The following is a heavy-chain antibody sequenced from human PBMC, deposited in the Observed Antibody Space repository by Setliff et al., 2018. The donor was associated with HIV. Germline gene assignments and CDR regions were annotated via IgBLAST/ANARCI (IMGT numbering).Heavy chain of an antibody. J-gene: IGHJ3*02. CDR2: IFHSGST. D-gene: IGHD3-16*02. Sequence: SETLSLTCTVSGGSISSGSYSWSWIRQPPGKGLEWIGYIFHSGSTYYNPSLKSRVTISVDRSKNQFSLNVTSVTAADTAVYYCARESLNLGELSSNPDASDIWGQGTMVTVSS. CDR1: GGSISSGSYS. CDR3: ARESLNLGELSSNPDASDI. V-gene: IGHV4-30-2*01.